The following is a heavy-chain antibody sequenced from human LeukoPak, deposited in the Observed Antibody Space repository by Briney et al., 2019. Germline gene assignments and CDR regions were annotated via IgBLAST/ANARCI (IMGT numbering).Heavy chain of an antibody. CDR1: GFTFSSYG. D-gene: IGHD4-17*01. CDR3: ARARAGVTTAFDS. CDR2: ISYDGSNK. J-gene: IGHJ4*02. V-gene: IGHV3-30*03. Sequence: GRSLRLSCAASGFTFSSYGMHWVRQAPGKGLEWVAVISYDGSNKYYADSVKGRFTISRDNVQSSLYLQMNSLRAEDTAVYFCARARAGVTTAFDSWGQGTLVTVSS.